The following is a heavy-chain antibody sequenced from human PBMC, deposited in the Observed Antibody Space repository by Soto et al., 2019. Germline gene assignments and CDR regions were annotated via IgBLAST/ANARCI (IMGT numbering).Heavy chain of an antibody. Sequence: GGSLRLSCAASGFSVSSNYMSWVRQAPGKGLEWVSIIYSGGSTYYADSVKGRFTISRDNSKNTLYLQMNSLRAEDTAVYYCARRAGTTRIYGMDVWGQGTTVTVSS. V-gene: IGHV3-66*01. D-gene: IGHD1-7*01. CDR3: ARRAGTTRIYGMDV. CDR2: IYSGGST. J-gene: IGHJ6*02. CDR1: GFSVSSNY.